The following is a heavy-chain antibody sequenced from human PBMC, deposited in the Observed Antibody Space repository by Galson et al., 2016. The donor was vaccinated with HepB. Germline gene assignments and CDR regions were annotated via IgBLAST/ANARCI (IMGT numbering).Heavy chain of an antibody. Sequence: SLRLSCAASGFTFSGYWMTWVRQAPGKGLEWVANINPDGSDKRYADSVKGRFTISRDNAKNSLFLQMNSVRADDTAVYYCARVDYTDEGINVWGQGTTVTVSS. CDR3: ARVDYTDEGINV. J-gene: IGHJ6*02. CDR1: GFTFSGYW. CDR2: INPDGSDK. V-gene: IGHV3-7*01. D-gene: IGHD4/OR15-4a*01.